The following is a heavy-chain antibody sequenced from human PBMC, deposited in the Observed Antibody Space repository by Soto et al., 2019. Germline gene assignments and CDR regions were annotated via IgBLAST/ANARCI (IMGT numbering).Heavy chain of an antibody. J-gene: IGHJ4*02. CDR3: ARERSGTIYYDNSGFLY. Sequence: EVHLVESGGDSIQPGGSLRLSCAASGFDISTNYMSWVRQAPGQGLEWVSVIYKDESTQYADSVRGRFIISRDNSKNTLYLQMNSLRAEDTAVYFCARERSGTIYYDNSGFLYWGRGTLVTVSS. V-gene: IGHV3-53*01. D-gene: IGHD3-22*01. CDR2: IYKDEST. CDR1: GFDISTNY.